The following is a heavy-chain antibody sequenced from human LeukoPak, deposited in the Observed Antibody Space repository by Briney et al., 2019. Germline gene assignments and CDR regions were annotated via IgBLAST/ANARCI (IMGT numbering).Heavy chain of an antibody. CDR3: ARGSLGGRGYSYGYFDY. D-gene: IGHD5-18*01. Sequence: ASETLSLTCTVSGGSISSYYWSWIRQPPGKGLEWFGYIYYSGSTNYNPSLKSRVTISVDTSKNQFSLKLSSVTAADTAVYYCARGSLGGRGYSYGYFDYWGQGTLVTVSS. CDR1: GGSISSYY. V-gene: IGHV4-59*01. CDR2: IYYSGST. J-gene: IGHJ4*02.